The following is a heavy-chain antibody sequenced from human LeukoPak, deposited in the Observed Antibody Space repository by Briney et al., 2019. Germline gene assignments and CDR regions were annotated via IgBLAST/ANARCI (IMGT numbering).Heavy chain of an antibody. J-gene: IGHJ4*02. Sequence: GGSLRLSCAASGFTFSSYSMNWVRQAPGKGLEWVSYISSSSSTIYYADSVKGRFTIFRDNAKNSLYLQMNSLGAEDTAVYYCARGRYSGYDDYWGQGTLVTVSS. CDR2: ISSSSSTI. CDR3: ARGRYSGYDDY. CDR1: GFTFSSYS. D-gene: IGHD5-12*01. V-gene: IGHV3-48*01.